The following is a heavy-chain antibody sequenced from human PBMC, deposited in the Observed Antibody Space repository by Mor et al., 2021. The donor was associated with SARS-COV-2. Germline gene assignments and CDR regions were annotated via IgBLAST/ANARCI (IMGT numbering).Heavy chain of an antibody. D-gene: IGHD6-19*01. CDR3: ASGNQWLALDY. V-gene: IGHV3-53*04. J-gene: IGHJ4*02. Sequence: GRFTISRHKSKNTLYLQMNNLRVEDTSVYYCASGNQWLALDYWGQGTLVTVSS.